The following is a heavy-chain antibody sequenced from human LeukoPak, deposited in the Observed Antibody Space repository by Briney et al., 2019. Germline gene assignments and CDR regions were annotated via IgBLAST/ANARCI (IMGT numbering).Heavy chain of an antibody. CDR3: AREADYSNYGGSFDY. J-gene: IGHJ4*02. CDR2: IYYSGST. CDR1: GGSISSGGYC. V-gene: IGHV4-31*03. Sequence: SQTLSLTCTVSGGSISSGGYCWSWIRQHPGKGLEWIGYIYYSGSTYYNPSLKSRVTISVDTSKNQFSLKLSSVTAADTAVYYCAREADYSNYGGSFDYWGQGTLVTVSS. D-gene: IGHD4-11*01.